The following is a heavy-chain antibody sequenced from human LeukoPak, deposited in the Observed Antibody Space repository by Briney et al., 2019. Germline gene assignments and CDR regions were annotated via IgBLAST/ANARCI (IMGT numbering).Heavy chain of an antibody. CDR3: ARDYYDSSGFGAFDI. CDR2: INTNSGGT. J-gene: IGHJ3*02. D-gene: IGHD3-22*01. Sequence: ASVKVSCKASGYTFTASYIHWVRQAPGQGLEWMGWINTNSGGTKYEQKFQGRVTMTRDTSIRTAYMELSRLRSDDTAVYYCARDYYDSSGFGAFDIWGQGTMVTVSS. CDR1: GYTFTASY. V-gene: IGHV1-2*02.